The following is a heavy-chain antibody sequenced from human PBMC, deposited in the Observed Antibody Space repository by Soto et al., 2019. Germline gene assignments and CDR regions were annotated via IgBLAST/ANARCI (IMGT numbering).Heavy chain of an antibody. CDR2: IKSKTDGGTT. V-gene: IGHV3-15*01. D-gene: IGHD5-12*01. CDR1: GFTFSNAW. Sequence: GGSLRLSCAASGFTFSNAWMSWVRQAPGKGLEWVGRIKSKTDGGTTDYAAPAKGRFTISRDDSKNTLYLQMNSLKTEDTAVYYCTTDQILGGYEHPYYYYGMDVWGQGTTVTVSS. CDR3: TTDQILGGYEHPYYYYGMDV. J-gene: IGHJ6*02.